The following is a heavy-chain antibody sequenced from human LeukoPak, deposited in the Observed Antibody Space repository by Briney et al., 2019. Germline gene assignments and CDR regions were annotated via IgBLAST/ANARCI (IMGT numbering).Heavy chain of an antibody. CDR1: GFTFSSYS. D-gene: IGHD3-22*01. J-gene: IGHJ6*02. CDR2: ISSSSYI. V-gene: IGHV3-21*01. CDR3: ARAYPTYYDSSGYWYYYYGMDV. Sequence: GGSLRLSCAASGFTFSSYSMNWVRQAPGKGLEWVSSISSSSYIYYADSVKGRFTISRDNAKNSLYLQMNSLRAEDTAVYYCARAYPTYYDSSGYWYYYYGMDVWGQGTTVTVSS.